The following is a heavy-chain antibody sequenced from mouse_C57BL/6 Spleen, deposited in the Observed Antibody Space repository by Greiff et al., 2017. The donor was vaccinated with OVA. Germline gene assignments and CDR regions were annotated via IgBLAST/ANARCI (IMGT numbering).Heavy chain of an antibody. V-gene: IGHV5-17*01. CDR3: ARPTTVVATKYAMDY. Sequence: EVQGVESGGGLVKPGGSLKLSCAASGFTFSDYGMHWVRQAPEKGLEWVAYISSGSSTIYYADTVKGRFTISRDNAKNTLFLQMTSLRSEDTAMYYCARPTTVVATKYAMDYWGQGTSVTVSS. J-gene: IGHJ4*01. CDR2: ISSGSSTI. CDR1: GFTFSDYG. D-gene: IGHD1-1*01.